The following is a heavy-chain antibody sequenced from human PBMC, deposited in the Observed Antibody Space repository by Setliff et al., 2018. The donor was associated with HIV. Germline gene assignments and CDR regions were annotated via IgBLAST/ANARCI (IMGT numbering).Heavy chain of an antibody. J-gene: IGHJ4*02. CDR3: ARNTYYYDSSGSGGYYFDY. D-gene: IGHD3-22*01. Sequence: GASVKVSCKASGYAFTSYGISWVRQAPGQGLEWMGWISAYNGNTNYAQKLQGRVTMTTDTSTSTAYMELRSLRSDDTAVYYCARNTYYYDSSGSGGYYFDYWGQGTLGTVSS. V-gene: IGHV1-18*01. CDR2: ISAYNGNT. CDR1: GYAFTSYG.